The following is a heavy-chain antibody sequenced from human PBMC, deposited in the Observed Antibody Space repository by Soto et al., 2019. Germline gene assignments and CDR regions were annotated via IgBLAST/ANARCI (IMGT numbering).Heavy chain of an antibody. J-gene: IGHJ1*01. CDR1: GFSFSESG. Sequence: QVQLVESGGGVVQPGKSLRLSCAASGFSFSESGMEWVRQAPGKGLEWVAAIWYDGSETYYGDSVKGRFTISRDNWKNTLYLQMSGLRAEDTAVYYCATFLAVAGTHHWGQGTLVTVSS. D-gene: IGHD6-19*01. CDR2: IWYDGSET. CDR3: ATFLAVAGTHH. V-gene: IGHV3-33*01.